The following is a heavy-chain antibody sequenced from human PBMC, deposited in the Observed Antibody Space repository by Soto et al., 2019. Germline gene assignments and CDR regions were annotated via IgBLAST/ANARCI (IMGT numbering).Heavy chain of an antibody. J-gene: IGHJ4*02. CDR1: GYTFTSYG. Sequence: ASVKVSCKASGYTFTSYGISWGRQAPGQRLERKGWVNAYNGNTNYAQKFQGRVTMTTDTSTSTAYMELRSLRSDDTALYYCARGLARHLLTGYSYYFDYWGQGALVTVSS. D-gene: IGHD5-18*01. V-gene: IGHV1-18*01. CDR3: ARGLARHLLTGYSYYFDY. CDR2: VNAYNGNT.